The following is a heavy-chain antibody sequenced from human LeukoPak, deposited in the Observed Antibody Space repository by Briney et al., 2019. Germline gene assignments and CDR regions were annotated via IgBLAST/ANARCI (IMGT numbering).Heavy chain of an antibody. V-gene: IGHV1-18*01. CDR2: ISAYNGNT. J-gene: IGHJ4*02. D-gene: IGHD2-2*01. CDR3: ARDSRPRVAVSTAIGAC. Sequence: ASVKVSCKASGYTFSSYGISGVRQAPGQGLEWMGWISAYNGNTKYAQKFQGRVTMTTDTPTSTAYMELRSLRSDDTAVYYCARDSRPRVAVSTAIGACWGQGTLVTVSS. CDR1: GYTFSSYG.